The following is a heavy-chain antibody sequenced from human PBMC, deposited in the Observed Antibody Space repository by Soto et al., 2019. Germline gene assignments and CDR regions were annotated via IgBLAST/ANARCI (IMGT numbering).Heavy chain of an antibody. Sequence: SETLSLTCTVYGDSITNNHWWSWVRQPPGKGPELIGEIYHTGIANYNPSLASRVAFSVDKSKNQFSLSLTSVTAADTAVYYCVSKLGPYYYGLDVWGQGTTVTVSS. J-gene: IGHJ6*02. CDR2: IYHTGIA. V-gene: IGHV4-4*02. CDR1: GDSITNNHW. CDR3: VSKLGPYYYGLDV. D-gene: IGHD3-16*01.